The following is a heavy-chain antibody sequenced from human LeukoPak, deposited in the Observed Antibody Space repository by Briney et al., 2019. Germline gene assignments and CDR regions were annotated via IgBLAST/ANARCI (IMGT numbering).Heavy chain of an antibody. CDR1: GFTFDDYA. CDR2: ISWNSATI. Sequence: GRSLRLSCAASGFTFDDYAMHWVRQTPGKGLEWVSHISWNSATIEYADSVKGRFTISRDNAKNSLYLQMNSLRAEDTALYYCVKEVGAAVGRSSFDYWGQGALVTVSS. V-gene: IGHV3-9*01. J-gene: IGHJ4*02. CDR3: VKEVGAAVGRSSFDY. D-gene: IGHD6-13*01.